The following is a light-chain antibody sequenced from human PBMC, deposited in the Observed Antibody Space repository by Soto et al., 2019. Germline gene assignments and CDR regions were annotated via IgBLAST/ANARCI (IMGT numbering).Light chain of an antibody. Sequence: QLVLTQSPSASASLGASVKLTCTLSSGHSNNAIAWHQQQPEKGPRYLMKLNSDGSHSKGDGIPDRFSGSSSGAERYLTISRLQSEDEAGYYCQAYDTGIQVFGGGTKLTVL. CDR2: LNSDGSH. CDR1: SGHSNNA. CDR3: QAYDTGIQV. V-gene: IGLV4-69*01. J-gene: IGLJ2*01.